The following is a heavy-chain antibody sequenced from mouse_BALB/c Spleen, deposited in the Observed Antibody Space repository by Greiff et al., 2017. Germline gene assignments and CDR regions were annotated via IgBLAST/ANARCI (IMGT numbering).Heavy chain of an antibody. D-gene: IGHD2-1*01. CDR1: GFNIKDTY. V-gene: IGHV14-3*02. CDR3: ARSMDGNYFYAMDY. Sequence: EVQLQQSGAELVKPGASVKLSCTASGFNIKDTYMHWVKQRPEQGLEWIGRIDPANGNTKYDPKFQGKATITADTSSNTAYLQLSSLTSEDTAVYYCARSMDGNYFYAMDYWGQGTSVTVSS. J-gene: IGHJ4*01. CDR2: IDPANGNT.